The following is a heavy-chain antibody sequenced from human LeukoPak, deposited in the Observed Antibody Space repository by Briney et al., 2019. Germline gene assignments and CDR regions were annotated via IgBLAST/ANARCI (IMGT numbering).Heavy chain of an antibody. CDR3: ARAQMGAPTDY. Sequence: NASETLSLTCAVYGGSFSGYSWSWIRQPPGKGLEWIGEVNHSGSTNYNPSLQSRVTISVDTSKNQFSLRLSSVTAADTAVYYCARAQMGAPTDYWGQGTLVTVSS. CDR1: GGSFSGYS. J-gene: IGHJ4*02. D-gene: IGHD1-26*01. CDR2: VNHSGST. V-gene: IGHV4-34*01.